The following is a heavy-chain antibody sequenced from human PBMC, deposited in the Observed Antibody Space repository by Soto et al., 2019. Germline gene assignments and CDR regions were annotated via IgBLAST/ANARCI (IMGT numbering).Heavy chain of an antibody. CDR1: GFTFSSYS. V-gene: IGHV3-21*01. CDR2: ISSSSSYI. CDR3: AKEGAGGTSRYYYYGMDV. Sequence: GSLRLSCAASGFTFSSYSMNWVRRAPGKGLEWVSSISSSSSYIYYADSVKGRFTISRDNAKNSLYLQMNSLRAEDTAVYYCAKEGAGGTSRYYYYGMDVWGQGTTVTVSS. J-gene: IGHJ6*02. D-gene: IGHD6-13*01.